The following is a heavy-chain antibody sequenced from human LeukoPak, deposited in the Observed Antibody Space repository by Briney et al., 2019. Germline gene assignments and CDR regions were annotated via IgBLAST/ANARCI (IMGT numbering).Heavy chain of an antibody. CDR2: ISAGGTST. D-gene: IGHD5-24*01. J-gene: IGHJ4*02. Sequence: GGSLRLSCAASGFTFATYAMSWVRRAPGKGLQWVAAISAGGTSTYYADSVKGQFTISRDNSKNTIYLQMNSLRAEDTAVYYCAKDGVMAGHYLDYWGQGTLVTVSS. V-gene: IGHV3-23*01. CDR1: GFTFATYA. CDR3: AKDGVMAGHYLDY.